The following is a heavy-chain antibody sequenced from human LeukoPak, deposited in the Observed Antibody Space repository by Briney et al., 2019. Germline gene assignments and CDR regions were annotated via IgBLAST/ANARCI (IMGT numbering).Heavy chain of an antibody. CDR1: GFTFGDYA. CDR3: AKIRSGWTRPPYYYYYYMDV. J-gene: IGHJ6*03. CDR2: INWNSGRI. D-gene: IGHD6-19*01. Sequence: PGGSLRLSCAASGFTFGDYALHWVRQPPGKGLEWVAGINWNSGRIGYADSVKGRFTISRDNSKNTVFLQMESLRAEDTAVYYCAKIRSGWTRPPYYYYYYMDVWGKGTTVTVSS. V-gene: IGHV3-9*01.